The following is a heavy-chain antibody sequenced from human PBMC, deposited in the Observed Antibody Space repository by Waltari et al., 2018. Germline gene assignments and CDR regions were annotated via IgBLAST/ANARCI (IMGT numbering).Heavy chain of an antibody. CDR3: ARGIAARPVWYFDL. D-gene: IGHD6-6*01. Sequence: QVQLQESGPGLVKPSETLSLTCTVSGGPVSSGRYYWRWIRPPPGKGLEWIGYIYYSGSTNYNPSLKSRVTISVDTSKNQFSLKLSSVTAADTAVYYCARGIAARPVWYFDLWGRGTLVTVSS. J-gene: IGHJ2*01. CDR1: GGPVSSGRYY. V-gene: IGHV4-61*01. CDR2: IYYSGST.